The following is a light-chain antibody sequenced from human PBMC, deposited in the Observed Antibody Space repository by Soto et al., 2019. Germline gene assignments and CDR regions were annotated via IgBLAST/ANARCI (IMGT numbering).Light chain of an antibody. J-gene: IGKJ5*01. CDR1: QGISNY. V-gene: IGKV1-27*01. CDR3: QKYNSAPQIT. Sequence: DIQMTQSPSSLSASVGDRVTITCRASQGISNYLAWYQQKPGKVPKLLIYAASTLQSGVPSRFSGSGSGTDFTLTISSLQPEDVATYYCQKYNSAPQITCGQGTRLEIK. CDR2: AAS.